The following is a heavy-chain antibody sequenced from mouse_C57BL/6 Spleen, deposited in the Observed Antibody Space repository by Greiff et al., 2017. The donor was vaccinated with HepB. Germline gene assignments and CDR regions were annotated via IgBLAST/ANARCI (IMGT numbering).Heavy chain of an antibody. D-gene: IGHD1-1*01. CDR2: IDPSDSET. Sequence: QVQLQQPGAELVRPGSSVKLSCKASGYTFTSYWMHWVKQRPIQGLEWIGNIDPSDSETHYNQKFKDKATLTVDKSSSTAYMQLSSLTSEDSAVYYCARHYGSSSAWFADWGQGTLVTVSA. CDR3: ARHYGSSSAWFAD. CDR1: GYTFTSYW. J-gene: IGHJ3*01. V-gene: IGHV1-52*01.